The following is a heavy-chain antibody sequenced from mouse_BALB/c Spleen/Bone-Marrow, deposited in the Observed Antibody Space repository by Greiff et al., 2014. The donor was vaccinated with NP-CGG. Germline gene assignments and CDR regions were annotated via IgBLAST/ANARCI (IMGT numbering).Heavy chain of an antibody. Sequence: QVQLQQSGPELVRPGVPVKISCKGSGYTFTDYAMHWVKQSHAKSLEWIGVISTYSGNTNYNQKFKGKATMTVDKSSSTAYMELARLTSEDSAIYYCARYGYGSSYYAMDYWGQGTSVTVPS. CDR2: ISTYSGNT. CDR3: ARYGYGSSYYAMDY. V-gene: IGHV1-67*01. D-gene: IGHD1-1*01. CDR1: GYTFTDYA. J-gene: IGHJ4*01.